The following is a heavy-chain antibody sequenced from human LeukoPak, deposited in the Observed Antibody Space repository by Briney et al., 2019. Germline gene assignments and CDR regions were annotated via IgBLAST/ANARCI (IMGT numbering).Heavy chain of an antibody. Sequence: PGGSLRLSCAASGFTFSSYSMNWVRQAPGKGLEWVSYISSSSSTIYYADSVRGRFTISRDNAKNSLFLQMNSLRAEDTAVYYCARDLNYGFWSGYYAFDIWGQGTMVTVSS. D-gene: IGHD3-3*01. CDR3: ARDLNYGFWSGYYAFDI. CDR2: ISSSSSTI. V-gene: IGHV3-48*01. CDR1: GFTFSSYS. J-gene: IGHJ3*02.